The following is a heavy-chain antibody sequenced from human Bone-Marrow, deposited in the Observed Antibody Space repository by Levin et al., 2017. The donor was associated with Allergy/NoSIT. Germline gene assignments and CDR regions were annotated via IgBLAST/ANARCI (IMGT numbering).Heavy chain of an antibody. J-gene: IGHJ6*02. CDR2: ISYDGTNK. Sequence: LGESLKISCAASGFTLSSYGMHWVRQAPGKGLEWVAVISYDGTNKYYADSVKGRFTISRDNSKNTLYLQMNSLRPEDTAVYYCAKDQRGGYCSSSSCYLAMDVWGQGITVTVSS. D-gene: IGHD2-2*01. CDR1: GFTLSSYG. V-gene: IGHV3-30*18. CDR3: AKDQRGGYCSSSSCYLAMDV.